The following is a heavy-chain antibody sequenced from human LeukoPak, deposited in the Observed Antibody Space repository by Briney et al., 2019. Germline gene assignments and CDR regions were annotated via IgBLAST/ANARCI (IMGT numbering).Heavy chain of an antibody. V-gene: IGHV1-2*02. CDR3: ARIVATTAGRGDY. D-gene: IGHD5-12*01. J-gene: IGHJ4*02. Sequence: ASVKVSCKASGYTFTDYYMHWVRQAPGQGLEWMGWINPSSGGTNYAQKFQGRVTMTRDTSISTAYMELSRLRSDDTAVYYCARIVATTAGRGDYWGQGTLVTVSS. CDR2: INPSSGGT. CDR1: GYTFTDYY.